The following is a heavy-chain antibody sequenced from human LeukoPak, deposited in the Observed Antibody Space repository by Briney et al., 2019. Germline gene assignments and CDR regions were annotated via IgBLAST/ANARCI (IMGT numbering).Heavy chain of an antibody. CDR1: GGTFSSYA. CDR2: IIPIFGTA. D-gene: IGHD1-26*01. V-gene: IGHV1-69*13. CDR3: ASGVWYRSSGSYSSPLFAY. Sequence: SVKVSCKASGGTFSSYAISWVRRAPGQGLEWMGGIIPIFGTANYAQKFQGRVTITADESTSTAYMELSSLRSEDTAVCYCASGVWYRSSGSYSSPLFAYWGQGTLVTVSS. J-gene: IGHJ4*02.